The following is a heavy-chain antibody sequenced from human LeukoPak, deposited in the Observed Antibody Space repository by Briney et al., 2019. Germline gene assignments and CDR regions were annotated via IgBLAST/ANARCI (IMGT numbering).Heavy chain of an antibody. V-gene: IGHV3-48*03. CDR1: GFTFSSYE. D-gene: IGHD1-14*01. Sequence: GGSLRLTCAASGFTFSSYEMNWVRQAPGKGLEWVSHSSNRGSTIYYADSVKGRFTISRDNAKNSLSLQMNSLRAEDTAAYYCARVTDSVDFWGQGTLVTVSS. J-gene: IGHJ4*02. CDR3: ARVTDSVDF. CDR2: SSNRGSTI.